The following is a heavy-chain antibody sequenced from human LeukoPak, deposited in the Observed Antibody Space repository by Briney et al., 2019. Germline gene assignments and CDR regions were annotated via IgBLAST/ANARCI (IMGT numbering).Heavy chain of an antibody. D-gene: IGHD2-15*01. CDR1: GFTFSSYA. CDR2: ISGSGGST. V-gene: IGHV3-23*01. Sequence: GGSLRLSCAASGFTFSSYAMSWVRQAPGKGLEWVSAISGSGGSTYYADSVKGRFTISRDNSKNTLYLQMNSLRAEDTAVCYCAKDGTRYCSGGSCYSTPYWGQGTLVTVSS. CDR3: AKDGTRYCSGGSCYSTPY. J-gene: IGHJ4*02.